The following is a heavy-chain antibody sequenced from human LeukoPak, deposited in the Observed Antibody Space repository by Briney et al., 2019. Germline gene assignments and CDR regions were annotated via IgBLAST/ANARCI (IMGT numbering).Heavy chain of an antibody. CDR2: ISFDGSNI. CDR3: AKKFPGAVAAGPDY. D-gene: IGHD6-6*01. J-gene: IGHJ4*02. Sequence: PGGSLRLSCAASGFTFSIYGIHWVRQAPGKGLEWVAVISFDGSNIYYGDSVKGRFTISRDNSKNTLYLQMNSLRGEDTAVYYCAKKFPGAVAAGPDYWGQGTLVTVSS. CDR1: GFTFSIYG. V-gene: IGHV3-30*18.